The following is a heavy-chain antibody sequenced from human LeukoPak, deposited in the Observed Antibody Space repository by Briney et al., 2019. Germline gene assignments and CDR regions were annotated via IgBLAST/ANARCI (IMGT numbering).Heavy chain of an antibody. V-gene: IGHV3-74*01. D-gene: IGHD3-10*01. CDR2: IRSDGSST. CDR1: GFTFSRYW. Sequence: GGSLRLSCAASGFTFSRYWMHWVRQAPGKGLVWVSRIRSDGSSTSYADSVKGRFTISRDNSKNTLYLQMNSLRAEDTAVYYCVSGIGYYYYMDVWGKGTTVTVSS. CDR3: VSGIGYYYYMDV. J-gene: IGHJ6*03.